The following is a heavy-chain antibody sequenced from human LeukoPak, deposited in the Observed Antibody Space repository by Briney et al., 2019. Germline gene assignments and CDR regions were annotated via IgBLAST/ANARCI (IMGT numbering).Heavy chain of an antibody. Sequence: GGSLRLSCAASGFTFSSYSMNWVRQAPGKGLEWVSSISSSSSYIYYADSVKGRFTISRDNAKNSLYLQMNSLRAEDTAVYYCARTTSVSYVGDAFDIWGQGTMVTVSS. J-gene: IGHJ3*02. V-gene: IGHV3-21*01. CDR1: GFTFSSYS. CDR2: ISSSSSYI. CDR3: ARTTSVSYVGDAFDI. D-gene: IGHD1-26*01.